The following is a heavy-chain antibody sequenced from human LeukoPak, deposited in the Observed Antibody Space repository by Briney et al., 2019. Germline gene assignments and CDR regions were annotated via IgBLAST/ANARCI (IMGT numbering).Heavy chain of an antibody. CDR1: GYTLTELS. J-gene: IGHJ5*02. CDR2: FDPEDGET. D-gene: IGHD1-26*01. V-gene: IGHV1-24*01. CDR3: VSGSYGWFDP. Sequence: ASVKVSCKVSGYTLTELSMHWVRQAPGRGLEWMGGFDPEDGETIYAQKFQGRVTMTEDTSTDTAYMELSSLRSEDTAVYYCVSGSYGWFDPWGQGTLVTVSS.